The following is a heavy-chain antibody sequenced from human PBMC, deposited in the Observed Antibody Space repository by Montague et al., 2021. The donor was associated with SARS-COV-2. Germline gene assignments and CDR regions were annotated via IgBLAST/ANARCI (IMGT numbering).Heavy chain of an antibody. CDR2: IDWDDDK. D-gene: IGHD3-10*01. V-gene: IGHV2-70*11. CDR1: GYSLSTSGMC. CDR3: ARKWFIDHRNAFDI. J-gene: IGHJ3*02. Sequence: PALVKPTQTLTLTCTFSGYSLSTSGMCVSWIRQPPGKALEWLARIDWDDDKYYSTSLKTRLTISKDTSKNQVVLTMTNMDPVDTATYYCARKWFIDHRNAFDIWGQGTMVTVSS.